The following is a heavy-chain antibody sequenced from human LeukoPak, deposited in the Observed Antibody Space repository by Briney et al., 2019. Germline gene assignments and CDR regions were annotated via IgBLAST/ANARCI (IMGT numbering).Heavy chain of an antibody. V-gene: IGHV1-69*01. J-gene: IGHJ6*03. CDR3: ARNPVSYYFYMDV. Sequence: SVKVSCKASGGTFNSYAISWVRQAPGQGLEWMGGIVPIFGTANYAQKFQGRVTITADESTSTAYMELNSLRSEDTAVYYCARNPVSYYFYMDVWGKGTTVTVSS. CDR2: IVPIFGTA. D-gene: IGHD5/OR15-5a*01. CDR1: GGTFNSYA.